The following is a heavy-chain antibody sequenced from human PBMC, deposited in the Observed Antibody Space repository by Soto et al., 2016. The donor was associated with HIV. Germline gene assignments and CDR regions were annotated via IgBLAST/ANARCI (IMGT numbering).Heavy chain of an antibody. J-gene: IGHJ6*03. D-gene: IGHD5-12*01. V-gene: IGHV3-7*01. CDR2: IKQDGSEK. Sequence: EVQLVESGGGLVQPGGSLRLSCAASGFSPSHFWMSWVRQAPGKGLQWVANIKQDGSEKYYLDSVKGRFTISRDNAKNSLYLQINSLRAEDTAVYYCARVNYGDSVWATISSYYYYYYVDVWGKGTTVTVSS. CDR1: GFSPSHFW. CDR3: ARVNYGDSVWATISSYYYYYYVDV.